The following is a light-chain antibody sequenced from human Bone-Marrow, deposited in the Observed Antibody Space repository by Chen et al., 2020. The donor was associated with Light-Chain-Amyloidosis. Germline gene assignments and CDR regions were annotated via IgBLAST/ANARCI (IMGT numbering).Light chain of an antibody. J-gene: IGKJ2*01. Sequence: DIQMTKSPSSLSASVGDRVTITCRASQGISNWLVWYQQKPGKAPKLLIYAASTLQSGVPSRFSGSGAGTDFTLTISSLQSEDFATYYCQQSNSFPYTFGQGTTLEIK. V-gene: IGKV1D-12*01. CDR2: AAS. CDR3: QQSNSFPYT. CDR1: QGISNW.